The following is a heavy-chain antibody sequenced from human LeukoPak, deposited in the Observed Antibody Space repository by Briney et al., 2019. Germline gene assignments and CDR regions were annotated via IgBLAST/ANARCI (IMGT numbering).Heavy chain of an antibody. D-gene: IGHD3-10*01. CDR3: ARERERALWYGELHLG. J-gene: IGHJ4*02. CDR2: ISSSSSSI. V-gene: IGHV3-48*04. Sequence: GRSLRPSCAASGLTFSSYSMNWVRQAPGKGLEWVSYISSSSSSIYYADSVKGRFTISRDNAKNSLYLQMNSLRAEDTAVYYCARERERALWYGELHLGGGQGTLVSVSS. CDR1: GLTFSSYS.